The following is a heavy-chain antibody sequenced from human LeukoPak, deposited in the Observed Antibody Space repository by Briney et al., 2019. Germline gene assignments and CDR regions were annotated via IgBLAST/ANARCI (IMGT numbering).Heavy chain of an antibody. CDR3: ARGPGVSDY. Sequence: GGSLRLSCAASGFTFSSYAMHWVRQAPGKGLEWVAVISYDGSNKYYADSVKGRFTISRDNSKNTLYLQMNSPRAEDTAVYYCARGPGVSDYWGQGTLVTVSS. J-gene: IGHJ4*02. D-gene: IGHD7-27*01. V-gene: IGHV3-30-3*01. CDR1: GFTFSSYA. CDR2: ISYDGSNK.